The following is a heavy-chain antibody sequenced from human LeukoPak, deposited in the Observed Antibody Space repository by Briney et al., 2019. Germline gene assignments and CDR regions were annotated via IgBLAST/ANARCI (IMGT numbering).Heavy chain of an antibody. J-gene: IGHJ4*02. CDR2: INTGGST. Sequence: PGESLRLSCAASGFTVSSNYMSWVRQAPGRGLEFVSLINTGGSTNYADSVKGRFTVSRDNSRNTLYLQMNSLRAEDTAVYYCARVASGSSGWYHFDYWGQGALVTVSS. D-gene: IGHD6-19*01. V-gene: IGHV3-53*01. CDR1: GFTVSSNY. CDR3: ARVASGSSGWYHFDY.